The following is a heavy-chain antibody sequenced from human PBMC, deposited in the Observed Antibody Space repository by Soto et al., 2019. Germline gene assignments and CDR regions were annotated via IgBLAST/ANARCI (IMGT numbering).Heavy chain of an antibody. Sequence: PSETLSLTCTVSGGSISHYYWTWIRQPPGKGLDWIGHIYYTGSTNYNPSLKSRVTISVDTSKNQFSLKLSSVTAADTAVYYCARQVSSGWYNWFDPWGQGTLVTVS. D-gene: IGHD6-19*01. CDR1: GGSISHYY. V-gene: IGHV4-59*01. CDR2: IYYTGST. CDR3: ARQVSSGWYNWFDP. J-gene: IGHJ5*02.